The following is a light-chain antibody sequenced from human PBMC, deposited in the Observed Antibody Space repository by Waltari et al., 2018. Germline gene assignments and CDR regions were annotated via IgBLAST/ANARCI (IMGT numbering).Light chain of an antibody. CDR2: YDN. CDR3: EAWDDTLNGVV. V-gene: IGLV1-36*01. CDR1: NSNIGNNA. J-gene: IGLJ3*02. Sequence: QSVLTQPPSVSEAPSQWVTISCSGSNSNIGNNAFNWYQKLPGKAPKLLIYYDNLLSPGVSDRFSGSKSDTSASLAISGLQSEDEADYYCEAWDDTLNGVVFGGGTKLTVL.